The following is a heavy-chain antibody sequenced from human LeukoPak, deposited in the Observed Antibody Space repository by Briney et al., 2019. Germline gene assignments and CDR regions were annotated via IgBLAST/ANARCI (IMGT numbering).Heavy chain of an antibody. CDR3: AKATPYDASGYWYYFDY. D-gene: IGHD3-22*01. CDR1: GFTFSSYA. V-gene: IGHV3-23*01. J-gene: IGHJ4*02. CDR2: ISGSGGST. Sequence: GGSLRLSCAASGFTFSSYAMSWVRQAPGKGLEWVSAISGSGGSTYHADSVKGRFTISRDNSKNTLYLQMNSLRAEGTAVYYCAKATPYDASGYWYYFDYWGQGTLVTVSS.